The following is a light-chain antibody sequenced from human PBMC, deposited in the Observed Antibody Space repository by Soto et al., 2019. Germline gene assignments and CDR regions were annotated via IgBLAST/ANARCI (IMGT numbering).Light chain of an antibody. J-gene: IGLJ2*01. CDR2: DDN. CDR1: KIGTKS. V-gene: IGLV3-21*02. CDR3: QVWDRTTDFVV. Sequence: SYELTQPRSVSVAPGQTATFTCGGDKIGTKSVHWHQQKPGQAPVLVVYDDNDRPSGIPERFSGSKSGNTVTLTISRVEAGDEADYYCQVWDRTTDFVVFGGGTQLTVL.